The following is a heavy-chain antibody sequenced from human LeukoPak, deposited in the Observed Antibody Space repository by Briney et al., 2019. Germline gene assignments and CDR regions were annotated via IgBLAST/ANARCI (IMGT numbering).Heavy chain of an antibody. V-gene: IGHV4-34*01. Sequence: PSETLSLTCVVYGGSFSAYYWSWIRQPPGKGLEWIGEINHSGSTNYNPSLKSRVTISVDTSKNQFSLKLSSVTAADTAVYYCACGSNNWYNWFDPWGQGTLVTVSS. D-gene: IGHD1-1*01. CDR2: INHSGST. CDR1: GGSFSAYY. CDR3: ACGSNNWYNWFDP. J-gene: IGHJ5*02.